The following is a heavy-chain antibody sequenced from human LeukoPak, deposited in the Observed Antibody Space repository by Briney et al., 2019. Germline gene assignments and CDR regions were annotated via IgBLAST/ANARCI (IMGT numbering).Heavy chain of an antibody. CDR1: GDSISDYY. D-gene: IGHD6-13*01. CDR3: ARGGRTAAGYFDY. V-gene: IGHV4-59*12. CDR2: IYYTGST. Sequence: SETLSLTCTVSGDSISDYYWSWIRRPPGRGLEWIGYIYYTGSTNYNPSLKSRVTMSVDTSKNQFSLKLSSVTAADTAVYYCARGGRTAAGYFDYWGQGTLVTVSS. J-gene: IGHJ4*02.